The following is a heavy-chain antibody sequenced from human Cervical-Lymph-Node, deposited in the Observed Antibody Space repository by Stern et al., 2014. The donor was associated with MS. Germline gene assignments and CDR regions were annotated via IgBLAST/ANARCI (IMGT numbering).Heavy chain of an antibody. CDR3: ATTIVGATGWDAFDI. CDR2: IYTSGST. V-gene: IGHV4-61*02. J-gene: IGHJ3*02. Sequence: VQLLESGPGLVKPSQTLSLTCTVSGGSISSGSYYWSWIRQPAGKGLEWIGRIYTSGSTNYNPSLKSRVTISVDTSKNHFSLKLTSMTAADTAVYYCATTIVGATGWDAFDIWGQGTMVTVSS. D-gene: IGHD1-26*01. CDR1: GGSISSGSYY.